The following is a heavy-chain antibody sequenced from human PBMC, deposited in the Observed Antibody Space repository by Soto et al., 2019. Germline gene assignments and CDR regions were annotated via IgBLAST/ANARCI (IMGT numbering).Heavy chain of an antibody. CDR2: IYYSGST. V-gene: IGHV4-61*01. D-gene: IGHD6-13*01. CDR1: GGSVSSGSYY. Sequence: SETLSLTCTVSGGSVSSGSYYWSWIRQPPGKGLEWIGYIYYSGSTNYNPSLKSRVTISVDTSKNQFSLKLSSVTAADTAVYYCARVARNIAAAGHNWFDPWGQGTLVTVSS. J-gene: IGHJ5*02. CDR3: ARVARNIAAAGHNWFDP.